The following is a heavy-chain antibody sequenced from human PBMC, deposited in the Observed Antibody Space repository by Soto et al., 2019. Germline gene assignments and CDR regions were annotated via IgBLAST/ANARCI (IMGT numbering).Heavy chain of an antibody. D-gene: IGHD3-10*01. V-gene: IGHV1-2*04. CDR3: AREELYYYGSGSYFYGMDV. Sequence: ASVKVSCKASGYTFTGYYMHWVRQAPGQGLEWMGWISPNSGGTNYAQKFQGWVTMTRDTSISTAYMELSRLRSDDTAVYYCAREELYYYGSGSYFYGMDVWGQGTTVTVSS. CDR1: GYTFTGYY. J-gene: IGHJ6*02. CDR2: ISPNSGGT.